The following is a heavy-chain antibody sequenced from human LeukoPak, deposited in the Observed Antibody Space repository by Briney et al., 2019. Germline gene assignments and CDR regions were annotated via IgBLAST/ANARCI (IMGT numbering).Heavy chain of an antibody. Sequence: SVKVSCKASGGTFSSYAISWVRQAPGQRLEWMGGIIPIFGTANYAQKFQGRVTITTDESTSTAYMELSSLRSEDTAVYYCASATYYYDSSGPRGGWFDPWGQGTLVTVSS. J-gene: IGHJ5*02. CDR1: GGTFSSYA. CDR3: ASATYYYDSSGPRGGWFDP. V-gene: IGHV1-69*05. CDR2: IIPIFGTA. D-gene: IGHD3-22*01.